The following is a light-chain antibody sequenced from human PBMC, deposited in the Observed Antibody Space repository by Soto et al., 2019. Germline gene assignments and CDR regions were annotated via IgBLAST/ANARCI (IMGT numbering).Light chain of an antibody. Sequence: DIQMTQSPPTLPASAGDRVTITCRASQVISRWLAWYQQKPGKAPELLIYDVSTLQSGVPSRFSGTGSGTEFTLTISSLQPEDFATYYCQQYNAYYSFGQGTKVEIK. CDR2: DVS. V-gene: IGKV1-5*01. CDR3: QQYNAYYS. J-gene: IGKJ2*03. CDR1: QVISRW.